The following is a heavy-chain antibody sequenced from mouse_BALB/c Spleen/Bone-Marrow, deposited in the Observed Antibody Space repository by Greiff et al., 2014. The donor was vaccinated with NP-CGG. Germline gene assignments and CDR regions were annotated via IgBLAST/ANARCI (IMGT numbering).Heavy chain of an antibody. CDR2: IDPANGNT. V-gene: IGHV14-3*02. D-gene: IGHD2-3*01. Sequence: EVQLQQSGAELVKPGASVKLSCTASGFNIKDTYMHWVKQRPEQGLEWIGRIDPANGNTKYDPKFQGKATITADTSSNTAYLQLSSLTSEDTAVYYCARSRYDGYFSWFAYWGQGTLVTVSA. CDR1: GFNIKDTY. J-gene: IGHJ3*01. CDR3: ARSRYDGYFSWFAY.